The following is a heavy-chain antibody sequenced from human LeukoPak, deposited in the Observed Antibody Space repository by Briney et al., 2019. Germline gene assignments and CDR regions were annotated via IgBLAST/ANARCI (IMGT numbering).Heavy chain of an antibody. Sequence: GGSLRLSCAASGFTFSTSWMHWVRQAPGKELVWVSRVESNGRNTIYADSVKGRFTISRDNRKNTLYLQMNSLRAEDTAVYYCARDGSAYNFGYWGQGTLVTVSS. V-gene: IGHV3-74*01. CDR1: GFTFSTSW. J-gene: IGHJ4*02. CDR2: VESNGRNT. CDR3: ARDGSAYNFGY. D-gene: IGHD5-24*01.